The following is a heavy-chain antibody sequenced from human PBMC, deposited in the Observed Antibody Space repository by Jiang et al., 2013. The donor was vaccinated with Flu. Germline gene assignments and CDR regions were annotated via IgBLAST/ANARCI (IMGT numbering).Heavy chain of an antibody. V-gene: IGHV3-21*01. D-gene: IGHD2-2*01. J-gene: IGHJ4*02. CDR2: ISSSSSYI. CDR3: ARGLYCSSTSCYFSDY. Sequence: GKGLEWVSSISSSSSYIYYADSVKGRFTISRDNAKNSLYLQMNSLRAEDTAVYYCARGLYCSSTSCYFSDYWGQGTLVTVSS.